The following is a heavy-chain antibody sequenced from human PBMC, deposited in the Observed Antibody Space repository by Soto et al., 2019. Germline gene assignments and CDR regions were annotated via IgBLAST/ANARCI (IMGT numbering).Heavy chain of an antibody. Sequence: SETLSLTCAVYGGSCSGYYWSWIRQPPGKGLEWIGEINHSGSTNYNPSLKSRVTISVDTSKNQFSLKLSSVTAADTAVYYCARERSSSSISYGMDVWGQGTTVTVSS. J-gene: IGHJ6*02. D-gene: IGHD6-6*01. CDR1: GGSCSGYY. CDR2: INHSGST. V-gene: IGHV4-34*01. CDR3: ARERSSSSISYGMDV.